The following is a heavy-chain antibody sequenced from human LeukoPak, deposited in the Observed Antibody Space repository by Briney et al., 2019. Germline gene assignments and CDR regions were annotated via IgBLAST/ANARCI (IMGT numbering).Heavy chain of an antibody. CDR2: IYYSGST. CDR1: GGSVSSSSYY. D-gene: IGHD4-17*01. V-gene: IGHV4-39*01. CDR3: ARLVGSNTGYYYYYMDV. Sequence: PSETLSLTCTVSGGSVSSSSYYWGWIRQPPGKGLEWIGSIYYSGSTYYNPSLKSRVTISVDTSKNQFSLKLSSVTAADTAVYYCARLVGSNTGYYYYYMDVWGKGTTVTVSS. J-gene: IGHJ6*03.